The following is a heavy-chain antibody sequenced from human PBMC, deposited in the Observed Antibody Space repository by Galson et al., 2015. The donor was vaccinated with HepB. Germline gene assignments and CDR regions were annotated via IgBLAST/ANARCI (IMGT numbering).Heavy chain of an antibody. Sequence: SVKVSCKASGYTFTGYYMHWVRQAPGQGLEWMGWINPNSGGTNYAQKFQGWVTMTRDTSISTAYMELSRLRSDDTAVYYCARGGIVVVPAAVYYYGMDVWGQGTTVTVSS. CDR1: GYTFTGYY. CDR3: ARGGIVVVPAAVYYYGMDV. V-gene: IGHV1-2*04. J-gene: IGHJ6*02. D-gene: IGHD2-2*01. CDR2: INPNSGGT.